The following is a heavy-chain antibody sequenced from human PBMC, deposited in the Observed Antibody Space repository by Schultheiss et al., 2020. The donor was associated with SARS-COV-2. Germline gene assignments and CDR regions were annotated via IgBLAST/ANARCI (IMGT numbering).Heavy chain of an antibody. D-gene: IGHD2-15*01. J-gene: IGHJ5*02. Sequence: GESLKISCSASAFTFSNYAMHWVRQAPGKGLEWVAVTSFDERNKYYADSVKGRFTISRDDSKNMVYLQMNSLRAEDTAVYYCVRDRSWWTPYNCFDLWGRGTLVTVSS. CDR2: TSFDERNK. CDR1: AFTFSNYA. CDR3: VRDRSWWTPYNCFDL. V-gene: IGHV3-30*04.